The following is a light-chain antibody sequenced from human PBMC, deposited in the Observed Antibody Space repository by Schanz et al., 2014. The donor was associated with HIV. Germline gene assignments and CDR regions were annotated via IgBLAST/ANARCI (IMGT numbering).Light chain of an antibody. CDR2: DVN. Sequence: QSALTQPPSASGSRGQSVTISCTGTSRDVGGYNYVSWYQEHPGKAPKLMIYDVNIRPSGVSNRFSGSKSGNTASLTISGLQAEDEADYYCNSYTRTSTPVFGGGTKLTVL. CDR3: NSYTRTSTPV. CDR1: SRDVGGYNY. V-gene: IGLV2-14*01. J-gene: IGLJ2*01.